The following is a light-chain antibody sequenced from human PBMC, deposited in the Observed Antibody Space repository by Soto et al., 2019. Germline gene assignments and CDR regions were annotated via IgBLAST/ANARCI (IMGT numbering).Light chain of an antibody. CDR3: QHFGSSPPKYT. CDR2: GAS. J-gene: IGKJ2*01. CDR1: QTVSSSH. Sequence: EVVLTQSPGTLSLSPGERATLSCRASQTVSSSHLAWYQQKPGQAPRLLIYGASDRATDIPDRFSGSGSGTDFTLTLSRLEPEDFAVYYCQHFGSSPPKYTLGQGTKLEIK. V-gene: IGKV3-20*01.